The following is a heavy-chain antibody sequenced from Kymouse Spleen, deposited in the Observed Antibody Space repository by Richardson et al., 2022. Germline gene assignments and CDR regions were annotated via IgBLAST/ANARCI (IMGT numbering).Heavy chain of an antibody. CDR1: GGTFSSYA. CDR2: IIPIFGTA. CDR3: ARRGIAAAGTGRTYYYYYGMDV. Sequence: QVQLVQSGAEVKKPGSSVKVSCKASGGTFSSYAISWVRQAPGQGLEWMGGIIPIFGTANYAQKFQGRVTITTDESTSTAYMELSSLRSEDTAVYYCARRGIAAAGTGRTYYYYYGMDVWGQGTTVTVSS. J-gene: IGHJ6*02. D-gene: IGHD6-13*01. V-gene: IGHV1-69*05.